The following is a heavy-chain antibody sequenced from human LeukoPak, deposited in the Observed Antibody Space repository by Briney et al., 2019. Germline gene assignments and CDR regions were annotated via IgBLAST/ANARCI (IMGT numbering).Heavy chain of an antibody. D-gene: IGHD4-17*01. Sequence: ASVKVSCRASGGTFSSYAISWVRQAPGQGLEWMGGIIPIFGTANYAQKFQGRVTITTDESTSTAYMELSSLRSEDTAVYYCARAIGDYVYFDYWGQGTLVTVSS. CDR3: ARAIGDYVYFDY. V-gene: IGHV1-69*05. CDR2: IIPIFGTA. CDR1: GGTFSSYA. J-gene: IGHJ4*02.